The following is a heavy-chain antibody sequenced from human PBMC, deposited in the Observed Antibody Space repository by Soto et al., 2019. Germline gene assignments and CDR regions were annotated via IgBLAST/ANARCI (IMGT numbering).Heavy chain of an antibody. CDR2: TRHDGSNT. CDR3: ARDGVGATTYFGYFDY. CDR1: GFTFSGYG. V-gene: IGHV3-33*01. J-gene: IGHJ4*02. Sequence: QVQLVESGGGVDQPGRSLRLSCAASGFTFSGYGMHWVRQAPGKGLELVAVTRHDGSNTYYADSVRGRFTISRDNSKKTLYLQMNSLRAEDTSVYYCARDGVGATTYFGYFDYWGQGTLVTVSS. D-gene: IGHD1-26*01.